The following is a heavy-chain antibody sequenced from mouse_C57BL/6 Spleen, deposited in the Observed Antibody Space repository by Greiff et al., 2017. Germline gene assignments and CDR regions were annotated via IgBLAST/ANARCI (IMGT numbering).Heavy chain of an antibody. D-gene: IGHD6-2*01. CDR2: IYPGDGDT. V-gene: IGHV1-82*01. J-gene: IGHJ2*01. CDR1: GYAFSSSW. CDR3: AREEDSPYFDY. Sequence: QVQLQQSGPELVKPGASVKISCKASGYAFSSSWMNWVKQRPGKGLEWIGRIYPGDGDTNYNGKFKGKATLTADKSSSTAYMQLSSLTSEDSAVYFCAREEDSPYFDYWGQGTTLTVSS.